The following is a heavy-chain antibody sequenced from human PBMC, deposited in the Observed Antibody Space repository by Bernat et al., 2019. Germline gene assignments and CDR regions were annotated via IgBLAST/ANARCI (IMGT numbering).Heavy chain of an antibody. CDR3: ARGVVGATLGDDAFDI. J-gene: IGHJ3*02. CDR1: GGTFSSYA. V-gene: IGHV1-69*04. D-gene: IGHD1-26*01. Sequence: QVQLVQSGAEVKKPGSSVKVSCKASGGTFSSYAISWVRQAPGQGLEWMGRIIPILGIANYAQKCQGRVTITADKSTSTAYMELSSQRSEDKAVYYCARGVVGATLGDDAFDIWGQGTMVTVSS. CDR2: IIPILGIA.